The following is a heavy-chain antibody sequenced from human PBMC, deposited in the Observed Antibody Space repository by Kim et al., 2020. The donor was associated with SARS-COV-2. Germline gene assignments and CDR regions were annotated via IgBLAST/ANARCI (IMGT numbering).Heavy chain of an antibody. D-gene: IGHD3-16*02. CDR1: GFTFSSYG. CDR3: AKSLWGSYREYLDY. V-gene: IGHV3-30*18. Sequence: GGSLRLSCAASGFTFSSYGMHWVRQAPGKGLEWVAVISYDGSNKYYADSVKGRFTISRDNSKNTLYLQMNSLRAEDTAVYYCAKSLWGSYREYLDYWGQG. CDR2: ISYDGSNK. J-gene: IGHJ4*02.